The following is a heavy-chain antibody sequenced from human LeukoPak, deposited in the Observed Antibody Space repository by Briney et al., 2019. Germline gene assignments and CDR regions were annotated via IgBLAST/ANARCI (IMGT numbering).Heavy chain of an antibody. D-gene: IGHD3-10*01. J-gene: IGHJ4*02. CDR3: ARGYYGSGSYYYFDY. CDR1: GGSIISSSYY. Sequence: PSETLSLTCTVSGGSIISSSYYWGWIRQPPEKGLQWNGSIYYSGSTYYNPSLRSRVTISVDTSKNQFSLKLSSVTAADTAVYYCARGYYGSGSYYYFDYWGQGTLVTVSS. CDR2: IYYSGST. V-gene: IGHV4-39*07.